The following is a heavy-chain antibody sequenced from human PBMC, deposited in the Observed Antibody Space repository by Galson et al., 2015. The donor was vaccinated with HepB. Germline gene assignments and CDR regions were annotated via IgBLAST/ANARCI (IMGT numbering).Heavy chain of an antibody. CDR2: IDWDDDK. Sequence: ALVKPTQTLTLTCTFSGFSLTTSGMCVTWIRQPPGKALEWLARIDWDDDKYYSTSLKTRLTISKDTSKNQVVLTMTNMDPVDTATDYCARIHSGGYASGVYGCDYWGQGTLGTGSS. J-gene: IGHJ4*02. V-gene: IGHV2-70*11. CDR1: GFSLTTSGMC. D-gene: IGHD3-10*01. CDR3: ARIHSGGYASGVYGCDY.